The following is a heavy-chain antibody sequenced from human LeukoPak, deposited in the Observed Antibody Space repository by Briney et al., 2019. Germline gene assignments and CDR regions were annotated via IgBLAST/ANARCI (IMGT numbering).Heavy chain of an antibody. D-gene: IGHD3-22*01. CDR1: GFTFSSYT. CDR2: ISGSNSYI. Sequence: PGGSLRLSCAASGFTFSSYTMHWIRQAPGKGLEWVSSISGSNSYIFYADSVKGRFTVSRDDAKDSLYLQMNSLRAEDTAVYYCASRTYYDTDPSKEYWGQGTLVTVSS. J-gene: IGHJ4*02. CDR3: ASRTYYDTDPSKEY. V-gene: IGHV3-21*04.